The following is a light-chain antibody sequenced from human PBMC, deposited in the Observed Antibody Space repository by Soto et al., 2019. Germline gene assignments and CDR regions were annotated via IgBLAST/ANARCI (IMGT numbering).Light chain of an antibody. Sequence: EIVLTQSPDTLSLSPGERATLSCRASQTITNTYLAWYQHKPGQAPRLLIYGASTRATGIPGRFSGSGSGTDFTLTISRLEPEDFAVYYCQHFGSSRGTFGQGTKVEIQ. CDR1: QTITNTY. V-gene: IGKV3-20*01. J-gene: IGKJ1*01. CDR3: QHFGSSRGT. CDR2: GAS.